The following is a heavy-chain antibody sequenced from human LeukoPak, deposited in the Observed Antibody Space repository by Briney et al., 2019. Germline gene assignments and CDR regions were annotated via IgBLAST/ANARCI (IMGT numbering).Heavy chain of an antibody. CDR2: IKQDGSEK. Sequence: GGSLRLSCAASGFTFSSYWISWVRQAPGKGLEWVANIKQDGSEKYYVDSVKGRFTISRDNAKNSLYLQMNSLRDEDTAVYYCVRVSCTNGVCYGFDYWGQGTLVTVSS. D-gene: IGHD2-8*01. J-gene: IGHJ4*02. V-gene: IGHV3-7*01. CDR1: GFTFSSYW. CDR3: VRVSCTNGVCYGFDY.